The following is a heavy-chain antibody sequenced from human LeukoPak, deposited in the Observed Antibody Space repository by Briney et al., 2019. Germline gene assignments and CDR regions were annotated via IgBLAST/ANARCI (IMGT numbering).Heavy chain of an antibody. CDR3: AKEDAMYYDFWSGTRAFDY. D-gene: IGHD3-3*01. V-gene: IGHV3-23*01. CDR2: ISGSGGST. Sequence: GGSLRLSCAASGFTFSSYAMSWVRQAPGKGLEWVSAISGSGGSTYYADSVKGRFTISRDNSKNTLYLQMNSLRAEDTAVYYCAKEDAMYYDFWSGTRAFDYWGQGTLVTVSS. J-gene: IGHJ4*02. CDR1: GFTFSSYA.